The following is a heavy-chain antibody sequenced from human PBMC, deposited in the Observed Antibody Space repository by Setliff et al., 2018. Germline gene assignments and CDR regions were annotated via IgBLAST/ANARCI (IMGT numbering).Heavy chain of an antibody. CDR3: ALEYSNSSPTVYYYMDV. D-gene: IGHD6-6*01. V-gene: IGHV1-69*06. CDR1: GGIFNSFS. J-gene: IGHJ6*03. CDR2: IIPLFETT. Sequence: GASVKVSCKASGGIFNSFSITWVRQAPGQGLEWMGRIIPLFETTNYVEKFQGRVTITADKSTSTAYMELSRLTSEDTDVYYCALEYSNSSPTVYYYMDVWGKGTTVTVSS.